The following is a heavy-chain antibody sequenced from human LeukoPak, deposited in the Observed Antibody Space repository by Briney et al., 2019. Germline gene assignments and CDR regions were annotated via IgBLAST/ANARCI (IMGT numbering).Heavy chain of an antibody. CDR2: ISGDGGST. V-gene: IGHV3-43*02. J-gene: IGHJ6*02. Sequence: GGSLRLSCAASGFTFDDYAMHWVRQVPGKGLEWVSLISGDGGSTYYADSVKGRFTISRDNSKNSLYLQMNSLRTEDTALYYCAKDMWDIVVVPAALYYYGMDVWGQGTTVTVSS. D-gene: IGHD2-2*01. CDR1: GFTFDDYA. CDR3: AKDMWDIVVVPAALYYYGMDV.